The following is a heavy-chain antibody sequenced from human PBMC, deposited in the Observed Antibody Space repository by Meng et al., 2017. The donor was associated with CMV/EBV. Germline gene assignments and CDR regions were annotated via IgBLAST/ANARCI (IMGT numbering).Heavy chain of an antibody. CDR2: IIPILGIA. J-gene: IGHJ3*02. CDR1: GGTFSSYT. D-gene: IGHD1-1*01. Sequence: SVKVSCKASGGTFSSYTISWVRQAPGQGLEWMGRIIPILGIANYAQKLQGRVTITADKSTSTAYMELSSLRSEDTAVYYCAREPGRRAFDIWGQGTMVTVSS. CDR3: AREPGRRAFDI. V-gene: IGHV1-69*04.